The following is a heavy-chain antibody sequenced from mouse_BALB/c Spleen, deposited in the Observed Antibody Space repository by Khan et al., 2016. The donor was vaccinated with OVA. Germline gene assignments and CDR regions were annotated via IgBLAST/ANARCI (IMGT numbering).Heavy chain of an antibody. CDR2: INPTSGHT. CDR1: GYTFTTYW. J-gene: IGHJ2*01. Sequence: QVQLKESGAELAKPGASVKMSCKTSGYTFTTYWMHWVKQRPGQGLEWIGYINPTSGHTDYNEKFKEKATLYADKSSSTAYMQLGSLKSEDSAVYYCTRDRIEYWGQGTTLTVSS. V-gene: IGHV1-7*01. CDR3: TRDRIEY.